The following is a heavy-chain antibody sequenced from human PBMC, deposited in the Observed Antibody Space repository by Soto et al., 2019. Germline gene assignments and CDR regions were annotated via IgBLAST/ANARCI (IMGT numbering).Heavy chain of an antibody. V-gene: IGHV1-69*01. Sequence: QVQLVQSGAEVKKSGSSVKVSCKASGGTFNSYAISWVRQAPGQGLEWMGGIIPGLSKTTYAQQFQGRVTMTADESTDTAYMDLSSLRSEDTAVYYCAREDYGSGPPGAYFHGLDVWGQGTTVTVSS. CDR3: AREDYGSGPPGAYFHGLDV. J-gene: IGHJ6*02. D-gene: IGHD3-10*01. CDR2: IIPGLSKT. CDR1: GGTFNSYA.